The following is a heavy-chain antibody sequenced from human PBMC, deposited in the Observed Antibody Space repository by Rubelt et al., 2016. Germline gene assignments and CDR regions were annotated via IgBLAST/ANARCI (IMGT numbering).Heavy chain of an antibody. Sequence: QVQLQESGPGLVKPSETLSLTCTVSGDSVSSNNYYWSWVRQPPGKGLEWIGYIYYSGSTNYNPSLKSRVTISLDTSKNQFSPRLSAVTVADTAGYYCARDRPPWYSSSLIGHYFDYWGQGTLVTVSS. CDR3: ARDRPPWYSSSLIGHYFDY. CDR2: IYYSGST. J-gene: IGHJ4*02. D-gene: IGHD6-6*01. CDR1: GDSVSSNNYY. V-gene: IGHV4-61*01.